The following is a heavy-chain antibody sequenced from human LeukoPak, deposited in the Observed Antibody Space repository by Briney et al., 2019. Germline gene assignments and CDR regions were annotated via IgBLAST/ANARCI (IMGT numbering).Heavy chain of an antibody. CDR2: IKQDGSEK. J-gene: IGHJ4*02. CDR3: ARDRLMYSGSYPFEY. V-gene: IGHV3-7*01. CDR1: GFTFSSYW. Sequence: GGSLRLSCAASGFTFSSYWMSWVRQAPGKGLEWVANIKQDGSEKYYVDSVKGRFTISRDNAKNSLYLQMNSLRAEDTAIYYCARDRLMYSGSYPFEYWGQGTLVTVSS. D-gene: IGHD1-26*01.